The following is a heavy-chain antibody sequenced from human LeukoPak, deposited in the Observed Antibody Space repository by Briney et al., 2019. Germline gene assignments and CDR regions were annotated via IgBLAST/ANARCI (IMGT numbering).Heavy chain of an antibody. CDR3: ARVKKDGDYANYYFDY. J-gene: IGHJ4*02. CDR1: GYTFTSYG. Sequence: ASVKVSCKASGYTFTSYGISWVRQAPGQGLEWMGWLSAYNGNTNYAQKLQGRVTMTTDTSTSTAYMELRSLRSDDTAVYYCARVKKDGDYANYYFDYWGQGTLVTVSS. CDR2: LSAYNGNT. V-gene: IGHV1-18*01. D-gene: IGHD4-17*01.